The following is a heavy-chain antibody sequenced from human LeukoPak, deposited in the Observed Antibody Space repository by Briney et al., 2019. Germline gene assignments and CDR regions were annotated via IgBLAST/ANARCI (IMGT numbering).Heavy chain of an antibody. CDR1: GYTFIRYG. J-gene: IGHJ3*02. Sequence: GASVKVSCKASGYTFIRYGISWVRQAPGQGLEWMGWISAHNGNTNYAQKLQGRVTMTTDTSTSTAYMELRSLRPDDTAIYYCARKSYVWGSYRPDDALDIWGQGTMVTVSS. V-gene: IGHV1-18*01. CDR2: ISAHNGNT. CDR3: ARKSYVWGSYRPDDALDI. D-gene: IGHD3-16*02.